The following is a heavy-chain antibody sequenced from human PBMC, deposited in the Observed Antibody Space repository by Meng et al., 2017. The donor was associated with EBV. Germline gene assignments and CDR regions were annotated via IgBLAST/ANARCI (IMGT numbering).Heavy chain of an antibody. CDR1: GGSVNNESYY. D-gene: IGHD4-11*01. J-gene: IGHJ5*02. CDR3: ARGDYTNYPRWFDP. CDR2: IYYTGST. V-gene: IGHV4-61*01. Sequence: QVQLQESGPGLVKPPGXLSLPCTVSGGSVNNESYYWGWIRQPPGKGLEYIGYIYYTGSTNYNSSLKSRVTISLDKSKNQFSLKLTSLTAADTAIYYCARGDYTNYPRWFDPWGQGTLVTVST.